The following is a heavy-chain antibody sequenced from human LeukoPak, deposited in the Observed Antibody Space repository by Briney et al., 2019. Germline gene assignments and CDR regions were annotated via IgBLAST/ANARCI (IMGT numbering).Heavy chain of an antibody. CDR2: IDSSGKT. CDR1: GVSISSQY. CDR3: ARGVGSSSSNWFDP. Sequence: PSETLSLTCTVSGVSISSQYWSWIRQSPGKGLEWIGRIDSSGKTNYNPSLKSRVTISIDKSKGQFSLKVNSVTAADTAVYYCARGVGSSSSNWFDPWGQGALVTVSS. J-gene: IGHJ5*02. D-gene: IGHD6-13*01. V-gene: IGHV4-4*07.